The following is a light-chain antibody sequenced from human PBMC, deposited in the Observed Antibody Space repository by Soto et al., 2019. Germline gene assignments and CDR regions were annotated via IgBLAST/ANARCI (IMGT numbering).Light chain of an antibody. J-gene: IGKJ2*01. V-gene: IGKV3-15*01. CDR1: QSVSSN. CDR2: GAS. Sequence: EIVMTQSPATLSLSPGERATLSCRASQSVSSNLAWYQQKPGQAPRRLIYGASTRATGIPARFSGSGSGTEFTRTISSLQSEDVAVYYCQQYNNWRLYTFGQGTKLEIK. CDR3: QQYNNWRLYT.